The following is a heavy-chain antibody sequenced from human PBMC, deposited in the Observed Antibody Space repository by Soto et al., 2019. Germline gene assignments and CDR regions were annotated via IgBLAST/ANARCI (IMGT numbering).Heavy chain of an antibody. J-gene: IGHJ3*02. CDR3: ARILAAGGSEASDAFDI. V-gene: IGHV2-26*01. Sequence: QVTLKESGPVLVKPTETLTLTCTVSGFSLSNARMGVSWIRQPPGKALEWLAHIFSNDEKSYSTSLMSRLTISKDTSKSQVVLTMTNMDPVDTATYYCARILAAGGSEASDAFDIWGQGTMVTVSS. D-gene: IGHD3-16*01. CDR1: GFSLSNARMG. CDR2: IFSNDEK.